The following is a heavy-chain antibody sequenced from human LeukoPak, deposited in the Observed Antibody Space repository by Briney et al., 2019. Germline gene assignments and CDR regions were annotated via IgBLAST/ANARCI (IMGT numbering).Heavy chain of an antibody. J-gene: IGHJ4*02. D-gene: IGHD3-10*01. Sequence: GGSLRLSCAASGFTFSSYAMSWVRQAPGKGLEWVSAISGSGGSTYYADSVKGRFTISRDNSKNTQYLQMNSLRAEDTAVYYCAKDELLWFGELQGLDYWGQGTLVTVSS. CDR2: ISGSGGST. CDR1: GFTFSSYA. V-gene: IGHV3-23*01. CDR3: AKDELLWFGELQGLDY.